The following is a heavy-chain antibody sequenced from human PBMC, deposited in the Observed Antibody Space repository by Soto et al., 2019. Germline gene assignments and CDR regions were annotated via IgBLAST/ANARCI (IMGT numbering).Heavy chain of an antibody. V-gene: IGHV1-3*01. Sequence: ASVKVSCKASGYTFTSYAMHWVRQAPGQRLEWMGWINAGNGNTKYSQKFQGRVTITRDTSASTAYMELSSLRSEDTAVYYCARGYYYDSSGYYPFPGPFDYWGQGTLVTVSS. CDR1: GYTFTSYA. D-gene: IGHD3-22*01. CDR2: INAGNGNT. J-gene: IGHJ4*02. CDR3: ARGYYYDSSGYYPFPGPFDY.